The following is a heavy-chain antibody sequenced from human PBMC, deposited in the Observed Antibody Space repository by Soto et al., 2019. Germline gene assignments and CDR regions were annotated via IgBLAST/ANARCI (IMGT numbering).Heavy chain of an antibody. CDR3: ASSQPGKCGGDCYYDY. Sequence: SVKVSCKASGGTFSKYAFSWVRQAPGQGLEWLGGTIPMFGTPNYAQKFQGRVAISADESTSTAYMELSSLRSEDTAVYYCASSQPGKCGGDCYYDYWGQGTLVTVSS. CDR2: TIPMFGTP. D-gene: IGHD2-21*02. CDR1: GGTFSKYA. V-gene: IGHV1-69*13. J-gene: IGHJ4*02.